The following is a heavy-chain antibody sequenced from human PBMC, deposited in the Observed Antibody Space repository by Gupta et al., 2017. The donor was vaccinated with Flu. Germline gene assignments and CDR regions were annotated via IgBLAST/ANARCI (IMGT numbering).Heavy chain of an antibody. CDR3: ARDRRQWLVSGGGWFDP. J-gene: IGHJ5*02. Sequence: EVQLVESGGGLVKPGGSLRLSCAASGFTFSSYSMTWVRQAPGKGLEWVSSISSSSSYIYYADSVKGRFTISRDNAKNSLYLQMNSLRAEDTAVYYCARDRRQWLVSGGGWFDPWGQGTLVTVSS. D-gene: IGHD6-19*01. V-gene: IGHV3-21*01. CDR1: GFTFSSYS. CDR2: ISSSSSYI.